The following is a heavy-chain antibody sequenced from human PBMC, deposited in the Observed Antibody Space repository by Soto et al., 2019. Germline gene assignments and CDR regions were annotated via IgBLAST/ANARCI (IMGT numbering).Heavy chain of an antibody. V-gene: IGHV4-39*01. CDR1: VDSISSSSFY. CDR3: AKRRIVKTTNFQY. CDR2: IFHTGAT. D-gene: IGHD2-21*01. J-gene: IGHJ4*02. Sequence: WETLSLTCTFSVDSISSSSFYCGWVRQPPGKGLEWIGHIFHTGATYQNPTLKSRLRMSVDTSKNQFSLNLSSVTATDTAVYYCAKRRIVKTTNFQYWGQGTLVNVSS.